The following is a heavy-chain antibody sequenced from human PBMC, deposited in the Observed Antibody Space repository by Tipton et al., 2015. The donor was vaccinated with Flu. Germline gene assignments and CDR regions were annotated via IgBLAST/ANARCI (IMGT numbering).Heavy chain of an antibody. CDR2: IYYTGST. CDR3: ARDVGPQIKVTGGLDV. J-gene: IGHJ6*02. D-gene: IGHD2-21*02. Sequence: TLSLTCTVSGGSIRSSTDFWAWIRQSPGKGLEWIGTIYYTGSTYYNVSLKSQVTISVDTSKNQFSLKLSSVTAADTAVYYCARDVGPQIKVTGGLDVWGQGTTVTVSS. CDR1: GGSIRSSTDF. V-gene: IGHV4-39*07.